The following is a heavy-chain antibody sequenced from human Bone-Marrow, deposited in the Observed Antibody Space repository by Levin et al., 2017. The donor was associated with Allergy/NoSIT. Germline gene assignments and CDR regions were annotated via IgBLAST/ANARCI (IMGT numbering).Heavy chain of an antibody. CDR2: IKGDSSYP. CDR1: GFTFSTYW. CDR3: ARDPGDV. Sequence: GGSLRLSCAASGFTFSTYWMHWVRQAPGKGLVWVSRIKGDSSYPNYADSVKGRFTISRDNAKNTLYLQMNSLRAEDAAVYYCARDPGDVWGQGTTVTVSS. V-gene: IGHV3-74*01. J-gene: IGHJ6*02.